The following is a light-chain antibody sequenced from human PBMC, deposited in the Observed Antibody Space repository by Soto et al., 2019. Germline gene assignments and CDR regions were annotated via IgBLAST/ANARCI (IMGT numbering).Light chain of an antibody. CDR1: QSISSNH. J-gene: IGKJ5*01. V-gene: IGKV3-20*01. CDR3: QYYGSSPIT. Sequence: ETVVAKSPGTLSLSPGERATLSCRASQSISSNHLAWYQQKPGQAPRLVIYGAFSRATGIPDKFSASGSGSDFTLTISRLEPEDFAVYYCQYYGSSPITFGQGTRLEIK. CDR2: GAF.